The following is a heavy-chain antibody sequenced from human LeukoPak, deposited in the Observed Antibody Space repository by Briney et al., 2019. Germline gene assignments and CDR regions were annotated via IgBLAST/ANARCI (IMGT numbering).Heavy chain of an antibody. CDR1: GYSFTNYW. D-gene: IGHD5-18*01. CDR2: IYPGDSDT. Sequence: GESLKISCKGSGYSFTNYWIAWVRQMPGEGLEWMGIIYPGDSDTRYSPSFQGQVTISADKSITTAYLQWNSLKASDTAMYYCARRHKRGAYSYGVDYWGQGTLVTVSS. V-gene: IGHV5-51*01. J-gene: IGHJ4*02. CDR3: ARRHKRGAYSYGVDY.